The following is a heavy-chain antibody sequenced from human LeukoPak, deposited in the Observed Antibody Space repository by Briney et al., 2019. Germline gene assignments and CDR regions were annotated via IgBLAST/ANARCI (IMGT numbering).Heavy chain of an antibody. V-gene: IGHV4-59*08. CDR2: IYYSGST. CDR1: GGSIINYY. D-gene: IGHD5/OR15-5a*01. Sequence: SETLSLTCSVSGGSIINYYWSWVRQPPGKGLEWIGYIYYSGSTNYNPSLKSRVTLSVDTSKIQFSLKLKSVTAADTAVYYCARHSSVYDYYYGMDVWGQGTMVTVSS. J-gene: IGHJ6*02. CDR3: ARHSSVYDYYYGMDV.